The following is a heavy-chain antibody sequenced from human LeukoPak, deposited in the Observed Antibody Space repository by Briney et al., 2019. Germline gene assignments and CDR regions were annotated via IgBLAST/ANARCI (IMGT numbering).Heavy chain of an antibody. V-gene: IGHV4-4*07. J-gene: IGHJ5*02. Sequence: SETLSLSCTVSGGSISSYYWTWIRQSAGKGLEWIGRINTSGSTNYNPSLRSRVTMSVNTSKNQFSLNLTSVTAADTAVYSCAREGGDPRWLDPWGQGTLVTVSS. CDR1: GGSISSYY. D-gene: IGHD6-25*01. CDR3: AREGGDPRWLDP. CDR2: INTSGST.